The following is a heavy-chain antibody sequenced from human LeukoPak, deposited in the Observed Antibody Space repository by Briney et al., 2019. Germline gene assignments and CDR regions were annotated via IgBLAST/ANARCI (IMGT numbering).Heavy chain of an antibody. D-gene: IGHD6-13*01. CDR1: GGSVSSGSYY. Sequence: SETLSLTCTASGGSVSSGSYYWSWIRQPPGKGLEWIGYIYYSGSTNYNPSLMSRVTISVDTSKNQFSLKVSSVAAADTAVYFCARDPQYSSSSDAFDIWGQGTMVTVSS. CDR2: IYYSGST. CDR3: ARDPQYSSSSDAFDI. V-gene: IGHV4-61*01. J-gene: IGHJ3*02.